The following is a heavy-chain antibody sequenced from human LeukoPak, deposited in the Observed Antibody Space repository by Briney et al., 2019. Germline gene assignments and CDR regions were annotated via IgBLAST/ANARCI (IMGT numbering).Heavy chain of an antibody. Sequence: SETLSLTCTVSGGSISSYYWSWIRQPPGKGLEWIGYIYYSGSTNYNPSLKSRVTISVDTSKNQFSLELSSVTAADTAVYYCARGPNRSREIDYYDSSGYYGAFDIWGQGTMVTVSS. CDR1: GGSISSYY. CDR3: ARGPNRSREIDYYDSSGYYGAFDI. CDR2: IYYSGST. J-gene: IGHJ3*02. V-gene: IGHV4-59*01. D-gene: IGHD3-22*01.